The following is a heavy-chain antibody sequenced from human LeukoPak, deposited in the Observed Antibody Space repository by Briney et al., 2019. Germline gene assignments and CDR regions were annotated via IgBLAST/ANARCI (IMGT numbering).Heavy chain of an antibody. CDR3: ARDRVDYDSSGYYYDY. J-gene: IGHJ4*02. V-gene: IGHV3-7*04. CDR1: GFTFSSYW. D-gene: IGHD3-22*01. CDR2: IKQDGSEK. Sequence: GGSLRLSCAASGFTFSSYWMSWVRQAPGKGLEWVANIKQDGSEKYYVDSVKGRFTISRDNAKNSLYLQMNSLRAEDTAVYYCARDRVDYDSSGYYYDYWDQGTLVTVSS.